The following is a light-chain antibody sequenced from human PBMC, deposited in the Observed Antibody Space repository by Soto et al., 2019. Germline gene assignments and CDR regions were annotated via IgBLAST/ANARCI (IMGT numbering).Light chain of an antibody. CDR2: DVS. J-gene: IGLJ2*01. Sequence: QSALTQPLSVSGSPGQSVTISCTGTSSDVGGYNYVSWYQQHPGNAPKLMIYDVSKRPSGVPDRFSGSKSGNTASLTISGLQAEDEADYYCCSYAGSSLFGGGTKLTVL. V-gene: IGLV2-11*01. CDR3: CSYAGSSL. CDR1: SSDVGGYNY.